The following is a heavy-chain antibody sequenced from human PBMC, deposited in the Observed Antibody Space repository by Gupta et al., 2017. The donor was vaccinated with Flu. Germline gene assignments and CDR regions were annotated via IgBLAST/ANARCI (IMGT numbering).Heavy chain of an antibody. Sequence: SDYYMSWIRQAPGKGLEWVSYISTTRKTIDYADSVKGRFTISRDNAKNSLYLQMNSLRAEDTAVYYGGRDGPPAGGLTWFYYTDGGGKGTTVTVSS. V-gene: IGHV3-11*01. J-gene: IGHJ6*03. D-gene: IGHD2-21*02. CDR3: GRDGPPAGGLTWFYYTDG. CDR1: SDYY. CDR2: ISTTRKTI.